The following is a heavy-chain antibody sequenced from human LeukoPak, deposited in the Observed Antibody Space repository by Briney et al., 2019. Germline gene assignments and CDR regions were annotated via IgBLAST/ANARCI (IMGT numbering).Heavy chain of an antibody. V-gene: IGHV1-2*02. Sequence: ASVKVSCKASGYTFTGYYTHWVRQAPGQGIEWVGWINPSSGATTYAQKFQGRVSMTRDTSISTAYMELSRLTSDDTAVYYCARDRYDFLTGYFPRLLDIWGQGTMVTVSS. D-gene: IGHD3-9*01. J-gene: IGHJ3*02. CDR2: INPSSGAT. CDR3: ARDRYDFLTGYFPRLLDI. CDR1: GYTFTGYY.